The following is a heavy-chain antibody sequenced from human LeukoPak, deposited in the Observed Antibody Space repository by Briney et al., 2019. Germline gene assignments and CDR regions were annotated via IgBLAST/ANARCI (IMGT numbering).Heavy chain of an antibody. CDR1: GFTFSNYA. D-gene: IGHD6-25*01. J-gene: IGHJ2*01. CDR3: AKQSFSGYTSGWDWYFDL. V-gene: IGHV3-23*01. Sequence: GGSLRLSCAASGFTFSNYAMSWVRQAPGKGLEWVSAISGSGGTTYYADSVRGRFSISSDNSDNTLFLQMNSLRAEDTAVYYCAKQSFSGYTSGWDWYFDLWGRGTLVTVSS. CDR2: ISGSGGTT.